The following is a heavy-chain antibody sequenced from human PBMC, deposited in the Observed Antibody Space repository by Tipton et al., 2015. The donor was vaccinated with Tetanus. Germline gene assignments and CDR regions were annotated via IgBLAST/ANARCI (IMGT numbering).Heavy chain of an antibody. V-gene: IGHV3-23*01. J-gene: IGHJ6*02. Sequence: SLRLSCAASGFTFDDYAMHWVRQAPGKGLEWVSAISGSGGSTYYADSVKGRFTISRDNSKNTLYLQMNSLRAEDTAVYYCAKVSGGYDLYYYYGMDVWGQGTTVTVSS. CDR3: AKVSGGYDLYYYYGMDV. D-gene: IGHD5-12*01. CDR2: ISGSGGST. CDR1: GFTFDDYA.